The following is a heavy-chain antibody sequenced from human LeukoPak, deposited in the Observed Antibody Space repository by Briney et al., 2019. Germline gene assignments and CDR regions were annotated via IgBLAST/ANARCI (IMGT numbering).Heavy chain of an antibody. CDR3: ASSHDYGDYVADY. D-gene: IGHD4-17*01. V-gene: IGHV4-38-2*02. CDR1: GYSISIDYY. J-gene: IGHJ4*02. Sequence: PSETLSLTCTVSGYSISIDYYWGWIRQPPGKGLEWIGSIYHSGSTYYNPSLKSRVTISVDTSKNQFSLKLSSVTAADTAVYYCASSHDYGDYVADYWGQGTLVTVSS. CDR2: IYHSGST.